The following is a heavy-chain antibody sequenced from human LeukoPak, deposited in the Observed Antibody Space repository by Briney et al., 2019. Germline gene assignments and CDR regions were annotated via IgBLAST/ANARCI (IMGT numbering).Heavy chain of an antibody. CDR3: ARDRYSSGWYMGAFDI. V-gene: IGHV4-61*02. CDR2: IYTSGST. Sequence: SETPSLTCTVSGGSISSGSYYWSWIRQPAGKGLEWIGRIYTSGSTNYNPSLKSRVTISVDTSKNQFSLKLSSVAAADTAVYYCARDRYSSGWYMGAFDIWGQGTMVTVSS. D-gene: IGHD6-19*01. CDR1: GGSISSGSYY. J-gene: IGHJ3*02.